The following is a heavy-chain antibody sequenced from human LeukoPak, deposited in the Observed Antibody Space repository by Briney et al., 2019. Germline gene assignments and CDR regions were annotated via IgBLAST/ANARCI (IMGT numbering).Heavy chain of an antibody. J-gene: IGHJ4*02. CDR2: IYYSEST. Sequence: PAETLSLTCTVSGGSISSSSYYWGWIRQPPGKGLEWIGRIYYSESTYYNPSLKSRVTISVDTSKNQFSVKLSSVNAADTAVYYCARHLSGYYTGYFDYWGQGTLVTVSS. D-gene: IGHD3-3*01. V-gene: IGHV4-39*01. CDR3: ARHLSGYYTGYFDY. CDR1: GGSISSSSYY.